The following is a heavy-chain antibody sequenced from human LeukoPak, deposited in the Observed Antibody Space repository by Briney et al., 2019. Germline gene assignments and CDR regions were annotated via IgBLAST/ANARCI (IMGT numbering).Heavy chain of an antibody. CDR2: ISGSGGST. D-gene: IGHD5-24*01. CDR3: AKEGWRWLQSRGSRHFDY. CDR1: GFTFSSYA. Sequence: GGSLRLSCAASGFTFSSYAMSWVRQAPGKGLEWVSAISGSGGSTYYADSVKGRFTISRDNSKNTLYLQMNSLRAEDTAVYYCAKEGWRWLQSRGSRHFDYWGQGTLVTVSS. V-gene: IGHV3-23*01. J-gene: IGHJ4*02.